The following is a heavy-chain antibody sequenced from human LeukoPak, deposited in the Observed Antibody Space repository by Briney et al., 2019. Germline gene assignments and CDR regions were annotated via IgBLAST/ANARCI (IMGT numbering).Heavy chain of an antibody. V-gene: IGHV4-39*07. CDR1: GGSISSTTCF. CDR3: AVSGGAAPYYFDY. CDR2: ICYGGTT. Sequence: SETLSLTCTVSGGSISSTTCFWGWIRQPPGKGLEWIGTICYGGTTYYNPSFQSRLTISVDSSKNQFSLTLSSVTAADTAVYYCAVSGGAAPYYFDYWGQGTLVTVSS. J-gene: IGHJ4*02. D-gene: IGHD2-15*01.